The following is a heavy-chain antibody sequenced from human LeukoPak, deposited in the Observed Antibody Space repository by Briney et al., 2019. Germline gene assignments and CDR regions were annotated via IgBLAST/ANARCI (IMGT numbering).Heavy chain of an antibody. CDR2: INHSGST. D-gene: IGHD5-12*01. V-gene: IGHV4-34*01. J-gene: IGHJ4*02. Sequence: PSETLSLTCAVYGGSFSGYYWSWIRQPPGKGLEWIGEINHSGSTNYNPSLKSRVTISVDTSKNQFSLKLSSVTAADTAVYYCARDRGYRTQYFDYWGQGTLVTVSS. CDR1: GGSFSGYY. CDR3: ARDRGYRTQYFDY.